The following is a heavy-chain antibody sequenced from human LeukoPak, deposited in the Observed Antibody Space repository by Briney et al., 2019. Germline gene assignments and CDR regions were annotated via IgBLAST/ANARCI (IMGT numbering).Heavy chain of an antibody. CDR1: GYSISSGYY. CDR3: ARYYYDSSGGDY. J-gene: IGHJ4*02. V-gene: IGHV4-38-2*02. CDR2: IYHSGST. Sequence: SETLSLTCTVSGYSISSGYYWGWIRQPPGKGLEWIGSIYHSGSTYYNPSLKSRVTISVDTSKNQFSLKLSSVTAADTAVYYCARYYYDSSGGDYWGQGTLVTVSS. D-gene: IGHD3-22*01.